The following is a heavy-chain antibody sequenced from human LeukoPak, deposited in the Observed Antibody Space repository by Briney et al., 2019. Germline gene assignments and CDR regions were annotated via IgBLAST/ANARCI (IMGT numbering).Heavy chain of an antibody. D-gene: IGHD2-2*01. CDR3: AKEEVPNDY. Sequence: PGGALRVSCEVSGFTFSRSAMSWVRQAPGKGLEWVSGISISGEATYYAESVRGRFTISRDNPKTTVYLQMYSLRVEDTAVYYCAKEEVPNDYWGQGTLVTVSS. V-gene: IGHV3-23*01. CDR2: ISISGEAT. J-gene: IGHJ4*02. CDR1: GFTFSRSA.